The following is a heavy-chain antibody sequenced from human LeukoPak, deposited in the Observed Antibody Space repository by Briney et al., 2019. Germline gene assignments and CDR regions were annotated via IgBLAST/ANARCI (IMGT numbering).Heavy chain of an antibody. Sequence: SETLSLTCTVSTGSVSSGTYNWTWIRQPAGKGLEWIGRIDTSGNTNYNPSLKSRVTMSLDTSKNHFSLRLSSVTAADTAVYYCAREGGLRYFDWLFDYFDYWGQGTLVTVSS. J-gene: IGHJ4*02. CDR2: IDTSGNT. D-gene: IGHD3-9*01. CDR3: AREGGLRYFDWLFDYFDY. CDR1: TGSVSSGTYN. V-gene: IGHV4-61*02.